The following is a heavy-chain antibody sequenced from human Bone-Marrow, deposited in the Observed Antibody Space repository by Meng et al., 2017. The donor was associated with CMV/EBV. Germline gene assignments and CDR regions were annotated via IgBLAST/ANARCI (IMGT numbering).Heavy chain of an antibody. V-gene: IGHV3-74*01. Sequence: ETLSLTCAASGFSFSDYWMHWVRQAPGKGLLWVSRINNDGSITSHADSVKGRFTISRDNAKNRLYLEMNSLRADDTAVYYCVRPYCDSTTCYPYFDYWGQGTLVTVSS. CDR1: GFSFSDYW. D-gene: IGHD2-2*01. CDR2: INNDGSIT. CDR3: VRPYCDSTTCYPYFDY. J-gene: IGHJ4*02.